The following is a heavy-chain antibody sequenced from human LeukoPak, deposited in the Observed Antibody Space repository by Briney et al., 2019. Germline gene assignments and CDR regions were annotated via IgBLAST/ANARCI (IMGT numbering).Heavy chain of an antibody. CDR2: IYYSGST. J-gene: IGHJ4*02. V-gene: IGHV4-39*01. CDR1: GGSISSSSYY. Sequence: SETLSLTCTVSGGSISSSSYYWGWIRQPPGKGLEWIGSIYYSGSTYYNPSLKSRVTISVDTSKNQFSLKLSSVTAADTAVYYCARNFGLQGYYFDYWGQGTLVTVSS. CDR3: ARNFGLQGYYFDY. D-gene: IGHD3-10*01.